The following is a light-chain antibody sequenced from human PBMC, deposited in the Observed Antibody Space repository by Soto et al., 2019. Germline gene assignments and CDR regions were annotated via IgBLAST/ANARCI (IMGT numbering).Light chain of an antibody. J-gene: IGLJ1*01. V-gene: IGLV2-8*01. CDR1: SSDVGGYNY. CDR3: SSYAGSNNYV. Sequence: LTQPPSASGSPGQSVTISCTGTSSDVGGYNYVSWYQQHPGKAPKLMIYEVSKRPSGVPDRFSGSKSGKTASLTVSGLQAEDEADYYCSSYAGSNNYVFGTGTKVT. CDR2: EVS.